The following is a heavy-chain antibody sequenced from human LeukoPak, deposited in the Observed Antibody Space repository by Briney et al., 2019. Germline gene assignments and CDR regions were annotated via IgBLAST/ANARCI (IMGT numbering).Heavy chain of an antibody. CDR2: ISAYNGNT. CDR3: ARDAGGWYSYYYYYGMDV. D-gene: IGHD6-19*01. CDR1: GYTFTSYG. V-gene: IGHV1-18*01. J-gene: IGHJ6*02. Sequence: ASVKVSCKASGYTFTSYGISWVRQAPGQGLEWMGWISAYNGNTNYAQKLQDRVTMTTDTSTSTAYMELRSLRSDDTAVYYCARDAGGWYSYYYYYGMDVWGQGTTVTVSS.